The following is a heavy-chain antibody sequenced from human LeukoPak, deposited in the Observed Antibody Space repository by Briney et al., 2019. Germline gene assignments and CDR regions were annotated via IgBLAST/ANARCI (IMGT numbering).Heavy chain of an antibody. CDR1: GDTFTSYD. CDR3: ARVVPRITIFGVVILNWFDH. CDR2: MNPNSGNT. V-gene: IGHV1-8*01. Sequence: ASVTVSCKASGDTFTSYDINWVRQAPGQGLEWMGWMNPNSGNTAYAQKFPGRVPMTRNTSISTAYMELSSLRSEDTAVYYCARVVPRITIFGVVILNWFDHWGQGTLVTVSS. D-gene: IGHD3-3*01. J-gene: IGHJ5*02.